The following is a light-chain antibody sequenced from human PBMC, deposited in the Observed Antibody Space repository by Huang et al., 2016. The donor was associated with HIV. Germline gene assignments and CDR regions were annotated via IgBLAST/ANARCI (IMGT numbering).Light chain of an antibody. Sequence: DIIMTQSPDSLDLSLCWRAAINCTASQSVLKTSNNQNCLSWNQLKVGQPPKVLIYWASTRESGVPDRFSGSGSGTHFTLTIASLQAEDVAVYYCHQCYDIPQTFGQGTKVEVK. J-gene: IGKJ1*01. CDR1: QSVLKTSNNQNC. CDR2: WAS. CDR3: HQCYDIPQT. V-gene: IGKV4-1*01.